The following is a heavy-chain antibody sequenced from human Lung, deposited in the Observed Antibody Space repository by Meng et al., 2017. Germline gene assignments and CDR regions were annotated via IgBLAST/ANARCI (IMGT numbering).Heavy chain of an antibody. CDR1: GGSSSGDDW. CDR3: TKNDFYCLGY. D-gene: IGHD2-21*01. V-gene: IGHV4-4*02. J-gene: IGHJ4*02. CDR2: IYHSGST. Sequence: QVPLQGSGPGLVNPSGPLSLTGAVSGGSSSGDDWGSWVRQPPGEGLEWIGEIYHSGSTNYNPSLKSRITISVDKPKNQFSLTLSSVTAADTAVYYCTKNDFYCLGYWGQGTLVTVSS.